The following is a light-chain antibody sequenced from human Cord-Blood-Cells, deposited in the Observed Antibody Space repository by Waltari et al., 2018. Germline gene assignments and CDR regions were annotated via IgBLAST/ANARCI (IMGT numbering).Light chain of an antibody. CDR3: CSYAGSYTLSVV. Sequence: QSALTQPRSVSGSPGQSVPIPCTGTSSDVGGYNYVSWSQQHPGKAPKLMIYEVSKRPSGVPDRFSGSKSGNTASLTISGLQAEDEADYYCCSYAGSYTLSVVFGGGTKLTVL. J-gene: IGLJ2*01. V-gene: IGLV2-11*01. CDR1: SSDVGGYNY. CDR2: EVS.